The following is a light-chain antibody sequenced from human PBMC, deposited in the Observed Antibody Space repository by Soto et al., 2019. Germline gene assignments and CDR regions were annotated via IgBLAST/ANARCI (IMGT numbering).Light chain of an antibody. CDR1: HILLHSDGKTY. CDR3: QQYDVHPKT. J-gene: IGKJ1*01. Sequence: EIVVTHTPLSLSRTPVQPASISGNXSHILLHSDGKTYLYWYLQKPGQSPQLLIYEVSSRFSGVPDRFSGSGYGTDFTLTITSLQTDDFGTYHCQQYDVHPKTFGQGTKVDTK. CDR2: EVS. V-gene: IGKV2-29*03.